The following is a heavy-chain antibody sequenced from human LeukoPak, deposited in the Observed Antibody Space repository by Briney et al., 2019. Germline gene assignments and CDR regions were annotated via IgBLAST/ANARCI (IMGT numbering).Heavy chain of an antibody. CDR2: ISGSGGST. CDR3: AKDRVPLLGIRGDYFDY. D-gene: IGHD7-27*01. V-gene: IGHV3-23*01. CDR1: GFTFISYA. Sequence: GGSLRLSCAASGFTFISYAMSWVRQAPGKGLEWVSAISGSGGSTYYADSVKGRFTISRDNSKNTLYLQMNSLRAEDTAVYYCAKDRVPLLGIRGDYFDYWGQGTLVTVSS. J-gene: IGHJ4*02.